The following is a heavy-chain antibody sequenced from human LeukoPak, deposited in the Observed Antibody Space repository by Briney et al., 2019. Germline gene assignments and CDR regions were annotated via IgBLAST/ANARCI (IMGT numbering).Heavy chain of an antibody. CDR2: IYPGDSDT. J-gene: IGHJ4*02. CDR1: GYSFTSYW. V-gene: IGHV5-51*01. Sequence: GESLKISCKASGYSFTSYWIGWVRQMPGKGLEWMGIIYPGDSDTRYSPSFQGQVTISADKSISAAYLQWSSLKASDNAMYYCGRQRAAAEGGALDYWGQGTLVTVSS. CDR3: GRQRAAAEGGALDY. D-gene: IGHD6-13*01.